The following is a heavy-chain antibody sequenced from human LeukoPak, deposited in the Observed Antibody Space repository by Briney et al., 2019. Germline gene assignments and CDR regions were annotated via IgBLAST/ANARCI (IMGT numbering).Heavy chain of an antibody. J-gene: IGHJ4*02. D-gene: IGHD5-12*01. CDR1: GGSNSDYY. CDR3: AREDSGYDYSPFYY. CDR2: IYYTGST. V-gene: IGHV4-59*01. Sequence: SETLSLICTVSGGSNSDYYSSWIRQPPGRGRECMGYIYYTGSTSYNPSLKSRVIMSVDTCENQFSLKLRSVTAADTAVYYCAREDSGYDYSPFYYWGQGILVTVSS.